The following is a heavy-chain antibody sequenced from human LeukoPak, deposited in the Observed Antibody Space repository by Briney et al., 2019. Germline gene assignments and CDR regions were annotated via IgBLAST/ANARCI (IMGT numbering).Heavy chain of an antibody. J-gene: IGHJ3*02. D-gene: IGHD2-15*01. CDR3: ARAGYCNGGSCYRGAFDI. Sequence: PSETLSLTCTVSGGSISSGSYYWSWIRQPAGKGLEWIGRIYTSGSTNYNPSLKSRVTISVDTSKNQFSLKLSSVTAADTAVYYCARAGYCNGGSCYRGAFDIWGQGTMVTVSS. CDR2: IYTSGST. V-gene: IGHV4-61*02. CDR1: GGSISSGSYY.